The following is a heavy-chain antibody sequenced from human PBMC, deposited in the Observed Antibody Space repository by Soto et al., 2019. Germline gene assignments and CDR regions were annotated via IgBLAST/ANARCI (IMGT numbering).Heavy chain of an antibody. CDR3: ARDGSGYCSGGSCYSGSDPYFDY. D-gene: IGHD2-15*01. J-gene: IGHJ4*02. V-gene: IGHV4-59*01. Sequence: SETLSLTCTVSGGSISSYYWSWIRQPPGKGLEWIGYIYYSGSTNYNPSLKGRVTISVDTSKNQFSLKLSSVTAADTAVYYCARDGSGYCSGGSCYSGSDPYFDYWGQGTLVTVSS. CDR1: GGSISSYY. CDR2: IYYSGST.